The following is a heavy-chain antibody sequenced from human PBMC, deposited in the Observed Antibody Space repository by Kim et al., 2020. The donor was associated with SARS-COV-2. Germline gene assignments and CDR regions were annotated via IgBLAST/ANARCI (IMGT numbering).Heavy chain of an antibody. V-gene: IGHV1-18*01. D-gene: IGHD3-3*01. CDR2: ISAYNGNT. CDR3: ARASITIFGVVMVDY. CDR1: GYTFTSYG. J-gene: IGHJ4*02. Sequence: ASVKVSCKASGYTFTSYGISWVRQAPGQGLEWMGWISAYNGNTNYAQKLQGRVTMTTDTSTSTAYMELRSLRSDDTAVYYCARASITIFGVVMVDYWGKGTLVTVSS.